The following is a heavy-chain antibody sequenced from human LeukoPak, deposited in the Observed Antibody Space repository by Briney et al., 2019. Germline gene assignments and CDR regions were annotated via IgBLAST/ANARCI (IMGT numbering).Heavy chain of an antibody. J-gene: IGHJ5*02. CDR2: IYTSGST. V-gene: IGHV4-4*07. CDR3: ARDPQYCSSTSCPIGRNWFDP. D-gene: IGHD2-2*01. CDR1: GGSISSYY. Sequence: SETLSLTCTVSGGSISSYYWSWIRQPAGKGLEWIGRIYTSGSTNYNPSLKSRVTMSVDTSKNQFSLQLNSVTPEDTAVYYCARDPQYCSSTSCPIGRNWFDPWGQGTLVTVSS.